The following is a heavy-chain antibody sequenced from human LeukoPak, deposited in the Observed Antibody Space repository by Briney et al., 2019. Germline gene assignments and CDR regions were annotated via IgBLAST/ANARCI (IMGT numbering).Heavy chain of an antibody. CDR3: ARHDRVQLWLLLDY. J-gene: IGHJ4*02. CDR1: GFTFSSYA. V-gene: IGHV3-30*04. D-gene: IGHD5-18*01. CDR2: ISYDGSNK. Sequence: PGRSLRLSCAASGFTFSSYAMHWVRQAPGKGLEWVAVISYDGSNKYYADSVKGRFTISRDNSKNTLYLQMNSLRAEDTAVYYCARHDRVQLWLLLDYWGQATLVTVSP.